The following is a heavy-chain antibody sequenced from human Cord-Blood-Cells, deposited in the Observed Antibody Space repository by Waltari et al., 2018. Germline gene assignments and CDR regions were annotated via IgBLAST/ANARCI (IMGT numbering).Heavy chain of an antibody. CDR1: GGSFRGYY. Sequence: QVQLQQWGAGLLKPSETLSLTCAVYGGSFRGYYWSWIRQPPGKGLEWIGEINHSGSTNYNPSLKSRVTISVDTSKNQFSLKLSSVTAADTAVYYCARYNRGAMTFDYWGQGTLVTVSS. D-gene: IGHD1-20*01. V-gene: IGHV4-34*01. CDR2: INHSGST. CDR3: ARYNRGAMTFDY. J-gene: IGHJ4*02.